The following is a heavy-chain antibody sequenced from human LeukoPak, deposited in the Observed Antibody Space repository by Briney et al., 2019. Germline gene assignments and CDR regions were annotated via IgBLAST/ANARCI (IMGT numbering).Heavy chain of an antibody. V-gene: IGHV3-49*04. Sequence: GGSLRLSCTASGFTFGDYAMSWVRQAPGKGVERVGFLRSKAYGGKTAYAASVKGRFTISRDDSKSIAYLQMNSLKTEDTAVYYCTRVNSSSWPLDAFDIWGQGTMVTVSS. CDR1: GFTFGDYA. J-gene: IGHJ3*02. D-gene: IGHD6-13*01. CDR3: TRVNSSSWPLDAFDI. CDR2: LRSKAYGGKT.